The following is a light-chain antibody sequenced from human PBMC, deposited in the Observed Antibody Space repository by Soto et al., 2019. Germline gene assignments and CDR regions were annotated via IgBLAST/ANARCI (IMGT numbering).Light chain of an antibody. CDR1: KLGGKY. Sequence: SYELTQPPSVSVSPGQTASIACSGDKLGGKYVCWYQQKPGQSPVLVIYQENKRPSGIPERFSGSSSGDTATLTISGTQAMDEADYYCQAWDSSTSSDVDFGGGTKLTVL. J-gene: IGLJ2*01. CDR3: QAWDSSTSSDVD. CDR2: QEN. V-gene: IGLV3-1*01.